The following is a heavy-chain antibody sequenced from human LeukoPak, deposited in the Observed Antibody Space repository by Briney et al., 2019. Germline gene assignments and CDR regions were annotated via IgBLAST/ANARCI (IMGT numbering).Heavy chain of an antibody. CDR2: IRSKAFGGAT. D-gene: IGHD3-16*01. CDR3: TRDGGTLDY. Sequence: PGESLRLSCTGSGYTFGDYAMSWVRQSPGKGLEWVSLIRSKAFGGATEYAASVKGRFTISRDDSKSIAYLQMNSLKTEDTAMYYCTRDGGTLDYWGQGTLVTVSS. J-gene: IGHJ4*02. CDR1: GYTFGDYA. V-gene: IGHV3-49*04.